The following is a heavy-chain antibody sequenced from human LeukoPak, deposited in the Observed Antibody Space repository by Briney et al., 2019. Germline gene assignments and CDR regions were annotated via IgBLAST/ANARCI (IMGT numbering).Heavy chain of an antibody. V-gene: IGHV1-69*13. Sequence: ASVKVSCKASGGTFSSYAISWVRQAPGQGFEWMGGITPIFGTANFAQKFQGRVSITADESTSTAFMELSSLRSEDTAVYYCAREWGLESSGYYYAYWGQGTLVTVSS. J-gene: IGHJ4*02. CDR2: ITPIFGTA. CDR1: GGTFSSYA. CDR3: AREWGLESSGYYYAY. D-gene: IGHD3-22*01.